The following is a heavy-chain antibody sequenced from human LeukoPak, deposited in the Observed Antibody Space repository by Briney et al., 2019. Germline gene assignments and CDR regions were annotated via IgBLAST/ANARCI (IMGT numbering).Heavy chain of an antibody. V-gene: IGHV1-69*13. Sequence: ASVKVSCKASGGTFSSYAISWVRQAPGQGLEWMGGIIPIFGTANYAQKFQGRVTITADESTSTAYMELSSLRSEDTAVYYCARGGYYYDSSGYSGGQFDPWGQGTLVTVSS. CDR3: ARGGYYYDSSGYSGGQFDP. CDR1: GGTFSSYA. D-gene: IGHD3-22*01. CDR2: IIPIFGTA. J-gene: IGHJ5*02.